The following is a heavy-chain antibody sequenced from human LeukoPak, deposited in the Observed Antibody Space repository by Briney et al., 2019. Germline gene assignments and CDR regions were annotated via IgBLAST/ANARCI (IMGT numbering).Heavy chain of an antibody. D-gene: IGHD3-22*01. CDR2: ISGSGGST. CDR1: GFTFSSYA. J-gene: IGHJ4*02. V-gene: IGHV3-23*01. Sequence: GGSLRLSCAASGFTFSSYAMSWVRQAPGKGLEWVSAISGSGGSTYYADSVKGRLTISRDNSKNTLYLQMNSLRAEDTAVYYCAKAGGYYYDSSGYYPPTTDFDYWGQGTLVTVSS. CDR3: AKAGGYYYDSSGYYPPTTDFDY.